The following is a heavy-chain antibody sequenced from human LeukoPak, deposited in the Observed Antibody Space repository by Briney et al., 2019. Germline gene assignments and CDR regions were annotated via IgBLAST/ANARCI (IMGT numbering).Heavy chain of an antibody. CDR3: ARSRSGHYRYLEF. CDR1: GGSFSGYY. J-gene: IGHJ4*02. V-gene: IGHV4-34*01. Sequence: PSETLSLTCAVYGGSFSGYYWNWIRQPPGKGLEWIGFVYHSVNIHYNPSLTSRVTISVDRSKNQFSLKLTSVTAADTAVYYCARSRSGHYRYLEFWGQGTLVTVSS. D-gene: IGHD3-22*01. CDR2: VYHSVNI.